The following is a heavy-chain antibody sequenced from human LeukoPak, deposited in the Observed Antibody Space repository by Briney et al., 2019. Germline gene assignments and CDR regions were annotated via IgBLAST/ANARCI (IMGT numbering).Heavy chain of an antibody. CDR3: ARGGSSWYYIGGNWFDP. J-gene: IGHJ5*02. Sequence: SETLSLTCAVYGGSFSGYYWSWIRQPPGKGLEWIGEINHSGGTNYNPSLKSRVTISVDTSKNQFSLKLSSVTAADTAVYYCARGGSSWYYIGGNWFDPWGQGTLVTVSS. CDR1: GGSFSGYY. D-gene: IGHD6-13*01. V-gene: IGHV4-34*01. CDR2: INHSGGT.